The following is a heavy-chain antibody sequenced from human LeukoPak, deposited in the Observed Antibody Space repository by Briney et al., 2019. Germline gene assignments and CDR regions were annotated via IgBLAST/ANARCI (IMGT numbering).Heavy chain of an antibody. CDR3: TTVVNYYDSSGSPRPDAFDI. J-gene: IGHJ3*02. CDR1: GFTFSNAW. V-gene: IGHV3-15*01. D-gene: IGHD3-22*01. CDR2: IKSKTDGGTT. Sequence: GGSLRLSCAASGFTFSNAWMSWVRQAPGKGLEWVGRIKSKTDGGTTDYAAPVKGRFTISRDDSKNTLYLQMNSLKTEDTAVYYCTTVVNYYDSSGSPRPDAFDIWGQGTMVTVSS.